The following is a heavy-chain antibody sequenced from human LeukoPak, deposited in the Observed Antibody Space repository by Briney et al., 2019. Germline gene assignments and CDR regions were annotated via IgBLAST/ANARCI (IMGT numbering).Heavy chain of an antibody. V-gene: IGHV3-21*05. J-gene: IGHJ4*02. Sequence: PGGSLRLSCAAFEFTFSLYAMNWVRQAPGKGLEWVSYINDVSSDIHYADSVKGRFTISRDNAKNTQSLQMNSLRAEDTAVYYCARDTYQPGLIDCWGQGTLVTVSS. CDR2: INDVSSDI. CDR3: ARDTYQPGLIDC. CDR1: EFTFSLYA. D-gene: IGHD2-2*01.